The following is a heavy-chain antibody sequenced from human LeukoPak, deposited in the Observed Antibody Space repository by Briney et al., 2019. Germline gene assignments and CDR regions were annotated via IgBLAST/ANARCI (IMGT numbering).Heavy chain of an antibody. D-gene: IGHD3-22*01. CDR3: ARFIGSSGYYDY. Sequence: SETLSLTCTVSGGSISGYYWSWIRQPPGKGLELIGYIYSTGITDYNPSLTSRYTISVDTSKNQFSLKLSSVTAADTAVYYCARFIGSSGYYDYWGHGTLVTVPS. CDR2: IYSTGIT. V-gene: IGHV4-59*01. CDR1: GGSISGYY. J-gene: IGHJ4*01.